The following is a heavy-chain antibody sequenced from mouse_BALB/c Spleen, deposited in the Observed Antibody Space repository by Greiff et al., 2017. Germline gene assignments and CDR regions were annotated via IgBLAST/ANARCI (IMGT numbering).Heavy chain of an antibody. D-gene: IGHD2-4*01. J-gene: IGHJ3*01. CDR2: ISDGGSYT. CDR3: ARGGGYYDYSFAY. CDR1: GFTFSDYY. V-gene: IGHV5-4*02. Sequence: EVKLVESGGGLVKPGGSLKLSCAASGFTFSDYYMYWVRQTPEKRLEWVATISDGGSYTYYPDSVKGRFTISRDNAKNNLYLQMSSLKSEDTAMYYCARGGGYYDYSFAYWGQGTLVTVSA.